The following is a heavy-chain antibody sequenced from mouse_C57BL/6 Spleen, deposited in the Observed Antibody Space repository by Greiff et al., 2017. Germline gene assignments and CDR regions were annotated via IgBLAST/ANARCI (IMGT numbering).Heavy chain of an antibody. CDR2: ISGGGGNT. Sequence: EVQGVESGGGLVKPGGSLKLSCAASGFTFSSYTMSWVRQTPEKRLEWVATISGGGGNTYYPDSVKGRFTISRDNAKNTLYLQMSSLRSEDTALYDCARHRYWGYAMDYWGQGTSGTVSS. CDR1: GFTFSSYT. V-gene: IGHV5-9*01. J-gene: IGHJ4*01. CDR3: ARHRYWGYAMDY.